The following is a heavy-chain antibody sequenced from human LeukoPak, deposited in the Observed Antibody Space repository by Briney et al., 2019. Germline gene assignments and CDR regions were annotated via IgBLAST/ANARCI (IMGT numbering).Heavy chain of an antibody. J-gene: IGHJ4*02. D-gene: IGHD6-13*01. Sequence: NPSETLSLTCAVYGESFSGYYWNWIRQPPGKGLEWIGEINHSGTTNYNPSLKSRVTISLDASKNQFSLKLTSVTAADTAVYYCARHYGRRRGIAAAGLDYWGQGTLVTVSS. V-gene: IGHV4-34*01. CDR2: INHSGTT. CDR3: ARHYGRRRGIAAAGLDY. CDR1: GESFSGYY.